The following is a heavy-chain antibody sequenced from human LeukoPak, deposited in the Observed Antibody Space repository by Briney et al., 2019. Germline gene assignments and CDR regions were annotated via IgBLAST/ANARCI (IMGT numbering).Heavy chain of an antibody. V-gene: IGHV4-34*01. CDR1: GGSFSGYY. CDR2: INHSGST. J-gene: IGHJ4*02. Sequence: PSETLSLTCVVYGGSFSGYYWSWIRQPPGKGLEWIGEINHSGSTNYNPSLKSRVTISVDTSKNQFSLRLSSVTAADTAVYYCVRYSYGEFDYWGQGTLVTVSS. CDR3: VRYSYGEFDY. D-gene: IGHD5-18*01.